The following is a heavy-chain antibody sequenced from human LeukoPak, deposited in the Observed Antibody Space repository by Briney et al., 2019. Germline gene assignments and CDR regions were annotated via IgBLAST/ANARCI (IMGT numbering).Heavy chain of an antibody. CDR3: TRQIASAGTAGFDF. D-gene: IGHD6-13*01. J-gene: IGHJ4*02. Sequence: SETLSLTCTVSGGSISSYYWSWIRQPAGKGLEWIGRIYSTGSTNYNPSLKSRVTMSVDTSKNQFSLRLRSVTAADTAVYYCTRQIASAGTAGFDFWGQGALVTVSS. CDR2: IYSTGST. V-gene: IGHV4-4*07. CDR1: GGSISSYY.